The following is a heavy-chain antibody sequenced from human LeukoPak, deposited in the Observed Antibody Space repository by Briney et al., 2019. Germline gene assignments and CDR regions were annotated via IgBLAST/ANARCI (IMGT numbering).Heavy chain of an antibody. J-gene: IGHJ4*02. CDR3: ARGRYVTTRGGAAAGFLDY. V-gene: IGHV4-34*01. CDR1: SGSFSGHY. D-gene: IGHD6-13*01. CDR2: INHGGST. Sequence: SETLSLTCAVSSGSFSGHYWNWIRQPPGKGLEWIGEINHGGSTNYNPSLKSRVTISVDTSQNQFSLRLSSVTAADTAVYYCARGRYVTTRGGAAAGFLDYWGQGTLVTVST.